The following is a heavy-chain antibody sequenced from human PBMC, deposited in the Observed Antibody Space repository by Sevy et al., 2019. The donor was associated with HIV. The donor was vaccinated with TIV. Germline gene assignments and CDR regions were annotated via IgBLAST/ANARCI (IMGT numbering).Heavy chain of an antibody. V-gene: IGHV3-7*01. CDR2: IKQDGSEK. D-gene: IGHD5-18*01. J-gene: IGHJ4*02. Sequence: GGSLRLSCAASGFTFSSYWMSWVRQAPGKGLEWVANIKQDGSEKYYVYSVKGRFTISRDNAKNSLYLQMNSLRAEDTAVYYCARDKGYSYGSRGLFDYWGQGTLVTVSS. CDR1: GFTFSSYW. CDR3: ARDKGYSYGSRGLFDY.